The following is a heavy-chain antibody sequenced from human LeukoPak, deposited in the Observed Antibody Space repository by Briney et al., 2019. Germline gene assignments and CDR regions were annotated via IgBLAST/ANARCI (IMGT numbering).Heavy chain of an antibody. J-gene: IGHJ5*02. Sequence: SETLSLTCTVSGGSISSGGYYWSWIRQHPGKGLEWIGYIYYSGSTYYNPSLKSRVTISVDTSKNQFSLKLSSVTAADTAVYYCARDRGYDYVWGSYRFSWFDPWGQGTLVTVSS. V-gene: IGHV4-31*03. CDR1: GGSISSGGYY. CDR2: IYYSGST. D-gene: IGHD3-16*02. CDR3: ARDRGYDYVWGSYRFSWFDP.